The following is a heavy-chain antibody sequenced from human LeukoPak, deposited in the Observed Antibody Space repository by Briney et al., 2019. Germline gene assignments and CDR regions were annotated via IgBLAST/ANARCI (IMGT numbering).Heavy chain of an antibody. CDR3: AREMEGDYGSGTFFDL. V-gene: IGHV3-11*01. D-gene: IGHD3-10*01. Sequence: PGGSLRLSCVASEFVFSDYYMSWIRQAPGKGLEWVSYISDSGSTIYYADSVKGRFTISRDNVKNLLYLQMNGLRAEDTAVYYCAREMEGDYGSGTFFDLWGQGNMVTVSS. CDR1: EFVFSDYY. J-gene: IGHJ4*02. CDR2: ISDSGSTI.